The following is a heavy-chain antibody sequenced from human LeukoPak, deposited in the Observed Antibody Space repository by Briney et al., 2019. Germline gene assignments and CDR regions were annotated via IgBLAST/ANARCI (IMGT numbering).Heavy chain of an antibody. D-gene: IGHD3-10*01. J-gene: IGHJ6*01. CDR2: INSSGRTI. CDR3: AEHGITMIGGV. V-gene: IGHV3-48*03. CDR1: GFTFSSYD. Sequence: PSESLRLSCAASGFTFSSYDRNWIRQAPGKGLEWISYINSSGRTIYYADSVKGRFTISRDNDKQSLYLQMDSLGAEDTAVYYWAEHGITMIGGVWGKGTTVTISS.